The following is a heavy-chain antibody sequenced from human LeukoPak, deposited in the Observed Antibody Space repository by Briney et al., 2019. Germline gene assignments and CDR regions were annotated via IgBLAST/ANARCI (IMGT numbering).Heavy chain of an antibody. Sequence: PPETLSLTCTVSGGSISGSYWSWIRQSAGKGLEWIGRIHSSGSTNYNPSLKSRVTVAVDTSKNQFSLNLNSVTAADTAVYYCARSRGSSSYYYYYMDVWGKGTTVTVSS. D-gene: IGHD6-6*01. J-gene: IGHJ6*03. CDR3: ARSRGSSSYYYYYMDV. CDR2: IHSSGST. V-gene: IGHV4-4*07. CDR1: GGSISGSY.